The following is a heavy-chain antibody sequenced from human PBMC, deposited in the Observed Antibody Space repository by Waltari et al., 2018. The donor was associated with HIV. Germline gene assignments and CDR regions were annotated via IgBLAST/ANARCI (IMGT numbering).Heavy chain of an antibody. CDR1: GFSPSAYY. J-gene: IGHJ6*02. Sequence: QVQLVESGGGLVKPGGSLRLSCAASGFSPSAYYMSWIRQAPGKGLGLVSSISSRGGSIDYAGSVRGRFTSTRDKTEDSLQRQKHSLRAKDTAVYYCTRHRGAIVLSSGRDGLDVWGQGTTVTVSS. CDR2: ISSRGGSI. V-gene: IGHV3-11*01. D-gene: IGHD3-22*01. CDR3: TRHRGAIVLSSGRDGLDV.